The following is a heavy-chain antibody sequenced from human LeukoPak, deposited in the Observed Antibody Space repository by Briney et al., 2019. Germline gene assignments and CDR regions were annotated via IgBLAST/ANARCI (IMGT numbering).Heavy chain of an antibody. CDR3: ARESAYGRGPIDY. V-gene: IGHV3-21*01. Sequence: GGSLRLSCAASGFTFSSYWMSWVRQAPGKGLEWVSSISSSSSYIYYADSVRGRFTISRDNAKNSLYLQMNSLRAEDTAVYYCARESAYGRGPIDYWGQGTLVTVSS. CDR2: ISSSSSYI. CDR1: GFTFSSYW. D-gene: IGHD2-8*01. J-gene: IGHJ4*02.